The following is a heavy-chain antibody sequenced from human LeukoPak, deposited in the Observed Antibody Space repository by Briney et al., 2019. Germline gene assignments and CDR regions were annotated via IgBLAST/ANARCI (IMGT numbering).Heavy chain of an antibody. V-gene: IGHV3-23*01. D-gene: IGHD6-19*01. CDR3: AKSRYSSGWDYFDY. Sequence: EGSLRLSCAPPGFTFSIYAMSWVRQPPGKGLEWVPTISGSGGDAYYADSVKGRFTISRDNSKNTLYLQMNSLRAEDTAVYYCAKSRYSSGWDYFDYCGQGTLVTVSS. CDR2: ISGSGGDA. J-gene: IGHJ4*02. CDR1: GFTFSIYA.